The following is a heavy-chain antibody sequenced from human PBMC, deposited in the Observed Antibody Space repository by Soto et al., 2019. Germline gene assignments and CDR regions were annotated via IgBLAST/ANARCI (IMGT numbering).Heavy chain of an antibody. CDR3: AIRTSVLGVVARGGLDV. V-gene: IGHV1-69*14. J-gene: IGHJ6*01. Sequence: QVQLVQSGAELKKPGSSVRVSCQASGGTFSSYSVNWVRQAPGQGLGWMGGIIPIFPTADHAQTFPGRVTITADKSTNTAYMELISLRSDDTAVYYCAIRTSVLGVVARGGLDVWGQGTTVTASS. D-gene: IGHD3-3*01. CDR2: IIPIFPTA. CDR1: GGTFSSYS.